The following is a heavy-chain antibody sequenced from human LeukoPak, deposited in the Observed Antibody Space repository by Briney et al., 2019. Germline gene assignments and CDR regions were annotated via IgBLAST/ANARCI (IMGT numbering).Heavy chain of an antibody. V-gene: IGHV5-51*01. D-gene: IGHD6-13*01. CDR2: IYPGDSDT. CDR1: GYSFTSYW. Sequence: GESLQISCQGSGYSFTSYWIGWVRQMPGKGLEWMGIIYPGDSDTRYSPSFQGQVPISADKSISTAYLQWSSLKASDTAMYYCARPMSSSLAMDYWGQGNLVTVSS. J-gene: IGHJ4*02. CDR3: ARPMSSSLAMDY.